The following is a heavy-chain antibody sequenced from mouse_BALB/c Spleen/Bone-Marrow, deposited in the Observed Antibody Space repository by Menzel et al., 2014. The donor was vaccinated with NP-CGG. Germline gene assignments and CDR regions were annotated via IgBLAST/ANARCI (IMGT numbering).Heavy chain of an antibody. CDR3: VRNPMRRNAMDY. CDR2: IWSGGSP. V-gene: IGHV2-2*02. CDR1: GFSLTSYG. Sequence: VKLVESGPGLVQPSQSLSITCTASGFSLTSYGVHWIRQSPGKGLEWLGVIWSGGSPDCNAPFISRMSISKDNSKTQVFFKMNSLQANDTAIYYCVRNPMRRNAMDYWGQGTSVTVSS. J-gene: IGHJ4*01.